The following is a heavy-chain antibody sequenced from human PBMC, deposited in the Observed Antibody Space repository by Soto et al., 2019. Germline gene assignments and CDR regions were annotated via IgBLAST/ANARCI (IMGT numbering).Heavy chain of an antibody. CDR1: GFTFSNAW. D-gene: IGHD2-15*01. J-gene: IGHJ6*02. Sequence: EVLLVESGGGLVKPGGSLRLSCAASGFTFSNAWMSWVRQAPGKGLEWVGRIKSKTDGGTTDYAAPVKGRFTISRDDSKNTLYLQMNSLKTDDTAVYYCTTHGGNGWFDYYYYYGMDVWGQGTTVTVSS. CDR2: IKSKTDGGTT. V-gene: IGHV3-15*01. CDR3: TTHGGNGWFDYYYYYGMDV.